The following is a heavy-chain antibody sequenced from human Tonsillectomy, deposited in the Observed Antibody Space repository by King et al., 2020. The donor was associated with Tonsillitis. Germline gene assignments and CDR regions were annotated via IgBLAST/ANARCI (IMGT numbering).Heavy chain of an antibody. Sequence: QLVQSGAEVKKPGASVKVSCKASGYTFTNYYMHWVRQAPGQGLECRGIINPRGSSTNYAQKFQGRVTMTRDTSTSTVYMELGSLRSEDTAVYYCARVEDTAMVTTTFDYWGQGTLVTVSS. CDR3: ARVEDTAMVTTTFDY. CDR2: INPRGSST. CDR1: GYTFTNYY. V-gene: IGHV1-46*01. J-gene: IGHJ4*02. D-gene: IGHD5-18*01.